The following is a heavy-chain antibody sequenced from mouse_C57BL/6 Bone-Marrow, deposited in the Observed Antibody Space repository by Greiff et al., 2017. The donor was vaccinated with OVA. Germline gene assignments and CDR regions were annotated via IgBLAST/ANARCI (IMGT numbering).Heavy chain of an antibody. J-gene: IGHJ1*03. CDR3: ARDDYYWYFDV. CDR2: SRNKANDYTT. V-gene: IGHV7-1*01. CDR1: GFTFSDFY. Sequence: DVKLVESGGGLVQSGRSLRLSCATSGFTFSDFYMEWVRQAPGKGLEWIAASRNKANDYTTEYSASVKGLFIVSRDTSQSILYLQMNALRAEDTAIYYCARDDYYWYFDVWGTGTTVTVSS.